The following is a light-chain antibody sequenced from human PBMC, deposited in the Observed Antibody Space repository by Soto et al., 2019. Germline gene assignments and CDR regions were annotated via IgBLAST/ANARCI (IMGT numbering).Light chain of an antibody. V-gene: IGLV2-14*01. Sequence: QSALTQPASVSGSPGQSITISCTGTSSDVGGYNYVSWYQQHPGKATKLMIYDVSNRPSGVSNRVSGSKSGTTTSLTISGLQADDEADYYYSSYTSSSTLLYVFGTGTKLTVL. J-gene: IGLJ1*01. CDR1: SSDVGGYNY. CDR3: SSYTSSSTLLYV. CDR2: DVS.